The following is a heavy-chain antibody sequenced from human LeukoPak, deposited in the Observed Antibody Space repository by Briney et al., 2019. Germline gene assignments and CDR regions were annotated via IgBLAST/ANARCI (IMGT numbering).Heavy chain of an antibody. V-gene: IGHV4-34*01. CDR1: GGSFSGYY. J-gene: IGHJ4*02. CDR2: INHSGST. Sequence: SETLSLTCAVYGGSFSGYYWSWIRQPPGKGLEWIGEINHSGSTNYNPSLKSRVTMSVDTSKNQFSLKLSSVTAADTAVYYCARGNDSRIFDYWGQGTLVTVSS. CDR3: ARGNDSRIFDY. D-gene: IGHD3-22*01.